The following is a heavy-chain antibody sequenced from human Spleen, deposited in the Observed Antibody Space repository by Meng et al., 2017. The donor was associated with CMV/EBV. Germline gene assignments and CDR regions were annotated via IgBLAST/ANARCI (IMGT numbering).Heavy chain of an antibody. V-gene: IGHV3-13*01. Sequence: GESLKISCAASGFTFSNYDMHWLRQPTGKGPEWVSSIGTAGGTYYPGSEKGRFTISRENAKNSLYLQMASLRAVDTAVYYCARGGCSSTSCSTYSYYGMDVWGQGTTVTVSS. D-gene: IGHD2-2*02. CDR1: GFTFSNYD. CDR3: ARGGCSSTSCSTYSYYGMDV. J-gene: IGHJ6*02. CDR2: IGTAGGT.